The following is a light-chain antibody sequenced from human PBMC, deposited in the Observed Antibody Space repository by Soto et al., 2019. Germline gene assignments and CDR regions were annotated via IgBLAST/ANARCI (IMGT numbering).Light chain of an antibody. Sequence: EIVLTQSPATLYLSPGERATVSCRASQSVSIYLAWYQQKPGQAPRLLIYDASNRATGIPARFSGSGSGADFTLTISSLEPEDFAVYCCQQRISWPPTFGQGTRLEIK. CDR3: QQRISWPPT. V-gene: IGKV3-11*01. J-gene: IGKJ5*01. CDR2: DAS. CDR1: QSVSIY.